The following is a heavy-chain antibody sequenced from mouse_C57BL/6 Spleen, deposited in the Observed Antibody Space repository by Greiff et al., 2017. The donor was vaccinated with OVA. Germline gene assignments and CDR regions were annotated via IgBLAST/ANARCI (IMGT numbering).Heavy chain of an antibody. V-gene: IGHV1-74*01. CDR2: IHPSDSDT. Sequence: VQLQQPGAELVKPGASVKVSCKASGYTFTSYWMHWVKQRPGQGLEWIGRIHPSDSDTNYNQKFKGKATLTVDKSSSTAYMQLSSLTSEDSAVYYCGPLTGTSYAMDYWGQGTSVTVSS. J-gene: IGHJ4*01. CDR1: GYTFTSYW. D-gene: IGHD4-1*01. CDR3: GPLTGTSYAMDY.